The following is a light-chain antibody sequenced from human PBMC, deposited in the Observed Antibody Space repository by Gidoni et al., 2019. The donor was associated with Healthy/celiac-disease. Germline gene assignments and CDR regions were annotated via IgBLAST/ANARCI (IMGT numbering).Light chain of an antibody. CDR3: QQYGA. CDR1: HDITNY. Sequence: DVQMAQSPSALSASVGDRVTITCQASHDITNYLKWYQQKPGKAPKLLIYDASNLETGVPSRFSGSGSGTDFTFTISSLQPEDIATYYCQQYGAFGGGTKVEIK. CDR2: DAS. J-gene: IGKJ4*01. V-gene: IGKV1-33*01.